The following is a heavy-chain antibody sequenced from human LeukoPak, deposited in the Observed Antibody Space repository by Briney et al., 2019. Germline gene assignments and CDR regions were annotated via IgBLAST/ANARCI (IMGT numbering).Heavy chain of an antibody. D-gene: IGHD1-26*01. J-gene: IGHJ6*03. CDR3: ARDPYSGGYGDDYYYYMDV. Sequence: GGSLRLSCAASGFTFSTYNMNWVRQAPGKGLEWVSSITSTSSYMYYADSVKGRFTISRGNAQNSLYLHMSSLRAEDTAVYYCARDPYSGGYGDDYYYYMDVWGKGTTVTISS. V-gene: IGHV3-21*01. CDR2: ITSTSSYM. CDR1: GFTFSTYN.